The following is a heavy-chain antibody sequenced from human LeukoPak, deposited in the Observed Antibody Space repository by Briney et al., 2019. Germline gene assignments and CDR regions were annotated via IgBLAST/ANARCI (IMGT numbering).Heavy chain of an antibody. V-gene: IGHV1-18*01. D-gene: IGHD3-10*01. Sequence: GASVKVSCKASGYTFTSYGINWVRQAPGQGLEWMGWISAYNGNTNYAQKLQGRVTMTTDTSTSTAYMELRSLRSDDTAIYYCARAPADYYGSGNLIYWGQGTLVTVSS. CDR3: ARAPADYYGSGNLIY. CDR2: ISAYNGNT. J-gene: IGHJ4*02. CDR1: GYTFTSYG.